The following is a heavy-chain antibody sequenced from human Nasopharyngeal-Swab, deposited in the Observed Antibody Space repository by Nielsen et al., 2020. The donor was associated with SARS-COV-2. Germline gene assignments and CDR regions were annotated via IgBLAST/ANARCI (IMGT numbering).Heavy chain of an antibody. CDR1: GFTFSSYD. V-gene: IGHV3-13*01. Sequence: GGSLRLSCAASGFTFSSYDMHWVRQATGKGLEWVSAIGTAGDTYYPGSVKGRFTISRENAKSSLYLQMNSLRAGDTAVYYCASSSWRRGAFDIWGQGTMVTVSS. CDR3: ASSSWRRGAFDI. J-gene: IGHJ3*02. D-gene: IGHD6-13*01. CDR2: IGTAGDT.